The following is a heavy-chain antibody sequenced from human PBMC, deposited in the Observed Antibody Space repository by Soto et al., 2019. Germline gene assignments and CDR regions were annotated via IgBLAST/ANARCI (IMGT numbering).Heavy chain of an antibody. CDR2: ISNSGSEI. D-gene: IGHD6-25*01. Sequence: GGSLRLSCAASGFTFSSYGMSWVRQAPGKGLEWVSSISNSGSEIFYAASVKGRFTISRDSPKNTLYLEMSSLRPEDTAVYYCVRRGYNWQFSDYWGQGTLVTVSS. CDR1: GFTFSSYG. J-gene: IGHJ4*02. CDR3: VRRGYNWQFSDY. V-gene: IGHV3-23*01.